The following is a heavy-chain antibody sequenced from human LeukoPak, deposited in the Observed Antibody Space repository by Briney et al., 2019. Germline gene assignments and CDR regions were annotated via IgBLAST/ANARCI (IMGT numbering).Heavy chain of an antibody. J-gene: IGHJ6*02. D-gene: IGHD3-10*01. Sequence: ASVKVSCKASGYTFTSYGISWVRQAPGQGLEWMGWISAYNGNTNYAQKLQGRVTMTTDTSTSTAYMELRSLRSDDTAVYYCARDDDADYYGSGSYLRGGMDVWGQGTTVTASS. CDR1: GYTFTSYG. CDR3: ARDDDADYYGSGSYLRGGMDV. CDR2: ISAYNGNT. V-gene: IGHV1-18*01.